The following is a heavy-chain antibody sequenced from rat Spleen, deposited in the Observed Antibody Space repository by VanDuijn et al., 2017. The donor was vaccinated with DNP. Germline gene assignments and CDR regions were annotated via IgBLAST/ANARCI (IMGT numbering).Heavy chain of an antibody. D-gene: IGHD4-3*01. Sequence: EVQLVESGGGLIQPGRSLKLSCAASGFTFSNYGMAWVRQTPTKGLEWVATIRYDGSGTYYRDSVKGRFTISRDDAKSTLYLQMDSLRSEDTATYYCTRRHSGFDYWGQGVMVTVSS. CDR3: TRRHSGFDY. V-gene: IGHV5-29*01. CDR2: IRYDGSGT. J-gene: IGHJ2*01. CDR1: GFTFSNYG.